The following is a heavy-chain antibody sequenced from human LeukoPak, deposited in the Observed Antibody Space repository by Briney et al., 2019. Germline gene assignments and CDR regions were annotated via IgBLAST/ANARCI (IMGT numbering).Heavy chain of an antibody. V-gene: IGHV4-59*01. CDR1: GGSISSYY. CDR3: SRGKEVMTMLRGLKPGYDFDY. D-gene: IGHD3-10*01. Sequence: SETLSLTCTVSGGSISSYYWSWIRQPPGKGLEWMGDIYYSGSNKYNPSLMSGGTISVDTSKNQFSLMLTSVTAADPAVDYFSRGKEVMTMLRGLKPGYDFDYSGQGALVTVSS. J-gene: IGHJ4*02. CDR2: IYYSGSN.